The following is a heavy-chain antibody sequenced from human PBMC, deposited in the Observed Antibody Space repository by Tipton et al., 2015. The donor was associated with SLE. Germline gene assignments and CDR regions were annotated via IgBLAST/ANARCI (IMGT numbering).Heavy chain of an antibody. CDR3: ARDGRGYCDNSGCSEYHWFDP. CDR1: GGSISSHY. Sequence: TLSLTCTVSGGSISSHYWSWFRQPPGKGLEWIGYIYYRGNTKYNPSLNSRVTISLDTSRTQFSLKLSSMTAADTAVYYCARDGRGYCDNSGCSEYHWFDPWGQGTLVTVSS. D-gene: IGHD2-15*01. V-gene: IGHV4-59*11. J-gene: IGHJ5*02. CDR2: IYYRGNT.